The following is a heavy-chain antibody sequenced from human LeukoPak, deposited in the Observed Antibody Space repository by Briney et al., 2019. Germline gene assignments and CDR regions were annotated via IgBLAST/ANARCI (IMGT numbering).Heavy chain of an antibody. CDR1: GFTLSSYG. Sequence: GGSLRLSCAASGFTLSSYGMTWVRQAPGKGLEWVSGKSGRGGSTYYADSVKGRFTISRDNSKNTLYLEMNSLRAEDTAVYYCARRGGWYSLDYWGQGTLVTVSS. D-gene: IGHD6-19*01. V-gene: IGHV3-23*01. J-gene: IGHJ4*02. CDR3: ARRGGWYSLDY. CDR2: KSGRGGST.